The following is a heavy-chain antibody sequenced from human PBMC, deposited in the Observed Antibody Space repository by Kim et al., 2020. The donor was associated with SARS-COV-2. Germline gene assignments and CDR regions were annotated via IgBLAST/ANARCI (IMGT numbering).Heavy chain of an antibody. V-gene: IGHV3-53*01. CDR2: IYNDGTT. Sequence: GGSLRLSCAASGFTVSSNYMSWVRQAPGKGLEWVSLIYNDGTTYYADSVKGRFTISRDNSKNTLYLHMNSLRAEDTAVYYCARESRFDFWSAYWSYYFDYWGQGTLVTVSS. CDR1: GFTVSSNY. D-gene: IGHD3-3*01. J-gene: IGHJ4*02. CDR3: ARESRFDFWSAYWSYYFDY.